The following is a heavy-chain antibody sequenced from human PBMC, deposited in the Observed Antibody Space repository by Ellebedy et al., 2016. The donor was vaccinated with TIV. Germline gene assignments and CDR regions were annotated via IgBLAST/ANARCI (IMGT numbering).Heavy chain of an antibody. J-gene: IGHJ3*02. CDR3: ARDTGYDDAFDI. Sequence: SETLSLTXTVSGGSISSYYWSWIRQPPGKGLEWIGYIYYSGSTNYNPSLKSRVTISVDTSKNQFSLKLSSVTAADTAVYYCARDTGYDDAFDIWGQGTMVTVSS. V-gene: IGHV4-59*01. CDR1: GGSISSYY. D-gene: IGHD5-12*01. CDR2: IYYSGST.